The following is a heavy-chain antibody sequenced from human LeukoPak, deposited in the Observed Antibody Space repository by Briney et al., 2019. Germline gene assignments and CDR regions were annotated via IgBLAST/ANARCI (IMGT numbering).Heavy chain of an antibody. V-gene: IGHV4-30-4*01. CDR3: ARDTPIWSGYSFFDY. D-gene: IGHD3-3*01. CDR1: GGSISSGDYY. CDR2: IYYSGST. J-gene: IGHJ4*02. Sequence: SETLSLTCTVSGGSISSGDYYWSWIRQPPGKGLEWIGYIYYSGSTYYNPSLKSRVTISVDTSKNQFSLKLSSVTAADTAVYYCARDTPIWSGYSFFDYWGREPWSPSPQ.